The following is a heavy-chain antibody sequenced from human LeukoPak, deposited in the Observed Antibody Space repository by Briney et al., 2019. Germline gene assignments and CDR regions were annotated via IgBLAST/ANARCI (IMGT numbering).Heavy chain of an antibody. CDR3: ARQYWHFDL. J-gene: IGHJ2*01. Sequence: GGSLRLSCAASGFSFSDYGMHWVRQAPGKGLEWVTFIRYDGSIKYYADSVKGRFTISRDNAKNSLYLQMNSLRAEDTAVYYCARQYWHFDLWGRGTLVTVSS. CDR2: IRYDGSIK. CDR1: GFSFSDYG. V-gene: IGHV3-33*01.